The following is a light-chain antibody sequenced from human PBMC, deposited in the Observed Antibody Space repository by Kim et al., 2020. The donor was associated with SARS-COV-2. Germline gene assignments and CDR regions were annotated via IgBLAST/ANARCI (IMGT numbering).Light chain of an antibody. CDR3: GADHGSGSNFVYV. CDR2: GGTGGIVG. Sequence: CTLSSGYRNYKVNWYQQSPGKGPRFVMRGGTGGIVGSKGDGIPDRFSVLGSGLNRYLTIKNIQEEDESDYHCGADHGSGSNFVYVFGTGTKVTVL. CDR1: SGYRNYK. V-gene: IGLV9-49*01. J-gene: IGLJ1*01.